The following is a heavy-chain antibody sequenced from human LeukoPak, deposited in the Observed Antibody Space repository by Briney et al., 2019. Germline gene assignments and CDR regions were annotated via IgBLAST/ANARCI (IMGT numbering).Heavy chain of an antibody. Sequence: HSGGSLRLSCAASGFTFSSYAMSWVRQAPGKGLEWVSAISGSGGSTCYADSVKGRFTISRDNSKNTLYLQMNSLRAEDTAVYYCAKDQQWLVLYYFDYWGQGTLVTVSS. CDR1: GFTFSSYA. D-gene: IGHD6-19*01. CDR3: AKDQQWLVLYYFDY. CDR2: ISGSGGST. J-gene: IGHJ4*02. V-gene: IGHV3-23*01.